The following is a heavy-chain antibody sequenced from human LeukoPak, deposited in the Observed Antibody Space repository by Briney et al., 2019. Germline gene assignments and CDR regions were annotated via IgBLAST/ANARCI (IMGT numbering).Heavy chain of an antibody. CDR3: ARSTRVIPGDY. J-gene: IGHJ4*02. Sequence: GASVKVSCKASGYTFCSYYMHWVRQAPAQGLEGMGIINPSGGSTTYAQKFQGRVTMTRDTSTSTVYMELSSLRSEDTAVYFCARSTRVIPGDYWGQGTLVTVSS. V-gene: IGHV1-46*01. CDR1: GYTFCSYY. D-gene: IGHD2-21*01. CDR2: INPSGGST.